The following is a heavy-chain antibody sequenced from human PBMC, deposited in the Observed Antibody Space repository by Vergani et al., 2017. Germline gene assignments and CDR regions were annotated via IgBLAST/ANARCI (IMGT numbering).Heavy chain of an antibody. CDR1: GFTFDDYT. Sequence: EVQLVESGGVVVQPGGSLRLSCAASGFTFDDYTMHWVRQAPGKGLEWVSLISWDGGSTYYADSVKVRFTISRNNSKNSLYLQMNSLRTEDTALYYCAKESGYDILTGYDDAFDIWGQGTMVTVSS. CDR2: ISWDGGST. J-gene: IGHJ3*02. D-gene: IGHD3-9*01. V-gene: IGHV3-43*01. CDR3: AKESGYDILTGYDDAFDI.